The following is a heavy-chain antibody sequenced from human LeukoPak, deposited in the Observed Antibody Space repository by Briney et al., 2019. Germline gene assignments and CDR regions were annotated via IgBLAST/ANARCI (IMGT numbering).Heavy chain of an antibody. J-gene: IGHJ4*02. CDR3: STLTSRGLSDS. Sequence: GGSLRLSCVASGFTFSSYAMNWVRQAPGKGLEWVGRIKSKADGETIDYAAPVKGRFTFSRDDSKNVLYLQMNSLKSEDTAVYYCSTLTSRGLSDSWGQGTLVTVSS. D-gene: IGHD1-20*01. V-gene: IGHV3-15*07. CDR1: GFTFSSYA. CDR2: IKSKADGETI.